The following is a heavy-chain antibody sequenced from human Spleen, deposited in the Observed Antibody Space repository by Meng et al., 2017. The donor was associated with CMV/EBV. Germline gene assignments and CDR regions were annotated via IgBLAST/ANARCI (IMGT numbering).Heavy chain of an antibody. V-gene: IGHV2-5*01. Sequence: TFAGFSFSSSGEGVGWIRQPPGKALEWLALIYGNSDERYSSSLKNRLTITKDTSKDQVILTMTYMAPVDTVTYYCARKFPTSDDYDYWGQGTLVTVSS. J-gene: IGHJ4*02. CDR3: ARKFPTSDDYDY. CDR1: GFSFSSSGEG. CDR2: IYGNSDE.